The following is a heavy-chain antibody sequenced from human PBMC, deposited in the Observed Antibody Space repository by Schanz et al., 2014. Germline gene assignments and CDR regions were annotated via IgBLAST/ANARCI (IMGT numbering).Heavy chain of an antibody. CDR3: AKGMGYCSGGTCYDYYYYGLDV. CDR2: ISGSGGST. D-gene: IGHD2-15*01. V-gene: IGHV3-23*04. J-gene: IGHJ6*02. CDR1: GFTFSSYG. Sequence: VQLVESGGGVVQPGRSLRLSCAASGFTFSSYGMHWVRQAPGKGLEWVAAISGSGGSTYYADSVKGRFTISRDNSKNTLYLQMNSLSADDTAVFYCAKGMGYCSGGTCYDYYYYGLDVWGQGTTVTVSS.